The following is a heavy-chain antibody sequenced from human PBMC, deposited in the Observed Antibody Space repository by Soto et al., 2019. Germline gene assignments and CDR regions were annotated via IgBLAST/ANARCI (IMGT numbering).Heavy chain of an antibody. D-gene: IGHD2-15*01. CDR2: IRSKAYGGTT. Sequence: GGSLRLSCTASGFTFGDYAMSWFRQAPGKGLEWVGFIRSKAYGGTTEYAASVKGRFTISRDDSKSIAYLQMNSLKTEDTAVYYCTRAYPYCSGGSCYPNYWGQGTLDTVSA. V-gene: IGHV3-49*03. J-gene: IGHJ4*02. CDR1: GFTFGDYA. CDR3: TRAYPYCSGGSCYPNY.